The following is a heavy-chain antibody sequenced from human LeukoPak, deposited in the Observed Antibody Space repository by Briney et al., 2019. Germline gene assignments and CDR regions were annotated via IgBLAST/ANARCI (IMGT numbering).Heavy chain of an antibody. Sequence: GGSLPLSCPDSGFTFRSQWMHWVRHGTAKGLVWVSRINSDGSSTFYADSVRGGFSLSRDNPKNTLYLQMNSPRAEDTAVYYCTRGHRSSSWINWFDPWGQGTLVTVSS. V-gene: IGHV3-74*01. CDR2: INSDGSST. J-gene: IGHJ5*02. CDR1: GFTFRSQW. D-gene: IGHD6-13*01. CDR3: TRGHRSSSWINWFDP.